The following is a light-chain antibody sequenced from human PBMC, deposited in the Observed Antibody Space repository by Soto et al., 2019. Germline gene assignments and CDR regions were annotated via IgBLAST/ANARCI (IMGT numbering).Light chain of an antibody. Sequence: EIVLTQSPGTLSLSPGERATLSCRASQSVTGSYLAWYQQQPGQAPRLLIYGASTRATGIPDRFSGSGSGTDFTLIISRLEPEDFAVYYCQQYGSSVFTFGPRTKVDIK. V-gene: IGKV3-20*01. CDR1: QSVTGSY. J-gene: IGKJ3*01. CDR2: GAS. CDR3: QQYGSSVFT.